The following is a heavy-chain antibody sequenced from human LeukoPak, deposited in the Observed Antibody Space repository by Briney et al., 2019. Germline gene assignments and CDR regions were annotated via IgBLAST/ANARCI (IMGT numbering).Heavy chain of an antibody. V-gene: IGHV4-39*07. Sequence: PSETLSLTCTVSGGSISSSYYYWGWIRQPPGKGLEWIGSIYDSGSTNYNPSLKSRVTISVDTSKNQFSLKLGSVTAADTAVYYCARGRGGSGSYWFDPWGQGTLVTVSS. CDR1: GGSISSSYYY. D-gene: IGHD3-10*01. CDR2: IYDSGST. J-gene: IGHJ5*02. CDR3: ARGRGGSGSYWFDP.